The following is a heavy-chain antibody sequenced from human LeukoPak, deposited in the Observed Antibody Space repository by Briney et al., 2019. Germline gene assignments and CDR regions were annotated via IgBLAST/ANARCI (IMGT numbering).Heavy chain of an antibody. J-gene: IGHJ4*02. Sequence: PSETLSLTCTVSGGSISSSSYYWGWIRQPPGKGLEWIGSIYYSGSTYYNPSLKSRVTISVDTSKNQFSLKLSSVTAADTAVYYCARLEYRESTDYGDSYYFDYWGQGTLVTVSS. CDR2: IYYSGST. D-gene: IGHD4-17*01. CDR1: GGSISSSSYY. V-gene: IGHV4-39*01. CDR3: ARLEYRESTDYGDSYYFDY.